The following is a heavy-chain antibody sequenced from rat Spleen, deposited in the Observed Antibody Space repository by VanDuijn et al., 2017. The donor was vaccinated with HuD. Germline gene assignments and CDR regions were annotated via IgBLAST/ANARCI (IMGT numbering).Heavy chain of an antibody. V-gene: IGHV5-29*01. CDR3: ARRHYGYTDYFDY. CDR1: GFTFSDYG. Sequence: EVQLVESGGGLVQPGRSLKLSCAASGFTFSDYGVAWVRQAPTTGLEGVATISYGDSSGHSVTYYRDSVRGRFTISRDDAKSTLSLQMDSLRSEDTATYFCARRHYGYTDYFDYWGQGVMVTVSS. J-gene: IGHJ2*01. D-gene: IGHD1-9*01. CDR2: ISYGDSSGHSVT.